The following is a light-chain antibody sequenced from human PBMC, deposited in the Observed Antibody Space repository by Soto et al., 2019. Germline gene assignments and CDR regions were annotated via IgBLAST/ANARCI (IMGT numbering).Light chain of an antibody. CDR3: QQRSDWPST. V-gene: IGKV3-11*01. CDR1: QSVSRY. Sequence: DIVLTQSPATLSLSPGERATLSCRASQSVSRYLAWYQQKPGQAPMLLIYDASNRATGIPARFSGSGSGTDFTLTISSLEPEDFAVYYCQQRSDWPSTFGGGTKVEI. J-gene: IGKJ4*02. CDR2: DAS.